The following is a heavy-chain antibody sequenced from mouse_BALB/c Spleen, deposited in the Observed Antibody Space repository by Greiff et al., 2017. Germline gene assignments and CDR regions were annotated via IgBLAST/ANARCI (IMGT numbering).Heavy chain of an antibody. V-gene: IGHV1-54*01. CDR3: ARAYYYAMDY. J-gene: IGHJ4*01. CDR2: INPGSGGT. Sequence: VKLQESGAELVRPGTSVKVSCKASGYAFTNYLIEWVKQRPGQGLEWIGVINPGSGGTNYNEKFKGKATLTADKSSSTAYMQLSSLTSDDSAVYFCARAYYYAMDYWGQGTSVTVSS. D-gene: IGHD2-10*01. CDR1: GYAFTNYL.